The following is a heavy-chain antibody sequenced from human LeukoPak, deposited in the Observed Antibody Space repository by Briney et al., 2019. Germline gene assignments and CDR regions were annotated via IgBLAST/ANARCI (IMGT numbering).Heavy chain of an antibody. D-gene: IGHD5-12*01. CDR2: ITSDGSRT. V-gene: IGHV3-74*01. CDR1: GFTFSSYW. CDR3: ARSFAASGGYDYGGDY. Sequence: PGGSLRLSCAASGFTFSSYWMFWVRQAPGKGLEWLSRITSDGSRTNYADSVKGRFTVSRDNAKNTLYLQMNSLRAEDTAVYFCARSFAASGGYDYGGDYWGQGTLVTVSS. J-gene: IGHJ4*02.